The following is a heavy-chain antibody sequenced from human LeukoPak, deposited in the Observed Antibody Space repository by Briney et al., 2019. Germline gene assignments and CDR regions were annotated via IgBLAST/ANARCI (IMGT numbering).Heavy chain of an antibody. D-gene: IGHD2-2*01. CDR2: IYPGDSDT. CDR3: ARLTGCSSTSCYYPGY. CDR1: GYSFTSYW. V-gene: IGHV5-51*01. Sequence: RGESLKISCKGSGYSFTSYWIGWVRQMPGKGLEWMGIIYPGDSDTRYSPSFQGQVTISADKSISTAHLQWSSLKASDTAMYYCARLTGCSSTSCYYPGYWGQGTLVTVSS. J-gene: IGHJ4*02.